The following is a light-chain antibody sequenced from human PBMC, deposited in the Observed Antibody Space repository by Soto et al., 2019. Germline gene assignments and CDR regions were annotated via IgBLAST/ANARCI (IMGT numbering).Light chain of an antibody. V-gene: IGKV1-12*01. CDR3: QQTNTFLPLT. CDR2: AAS. J-gene: IGKJ4*01. CDR1: QGISNW. Sequence: DIPMTQSPSSVSASVGDRVTITCRASQGISNWLAWYQQQPGKAPKILIYAASSLQSGVPSRFSGGGSGTHFTLIISSLQPEDFATYYCQQTNTFLPLTFGGGTKVEIK.